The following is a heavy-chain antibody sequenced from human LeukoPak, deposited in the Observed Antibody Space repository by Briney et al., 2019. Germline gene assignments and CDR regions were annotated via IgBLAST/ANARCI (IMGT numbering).Heavy chain of an antibody. CDR1: GGTFSSHA. Sequence: SVKVSCKASGGTFSSHAMSWVRQAPGQGLEWMGGIIPILDITNYAQKFQGRVTMTEDTSTDTAYMELSSLRSEDTAVYYCATDLFTVVVPAAPGYWGQGTLVTVSS. J-gene: IGHJ4*02. D-gene: IGHD2-2*01. CDR2: IIPILDIT. CDR3: ATDLFTVVVPAAPGY. V-gene: IGHV1-69*04.